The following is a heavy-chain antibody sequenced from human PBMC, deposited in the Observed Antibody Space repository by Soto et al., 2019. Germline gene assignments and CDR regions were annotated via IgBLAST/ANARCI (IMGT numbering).Heavy chain of an antibody. J-gene: IGHJ3*02. Sequence: AALRGSRIRANAWRRGGEPPGKGLEWIGEIYHSGSTNYNPSLKSRVTISVDQSKNQFSLKLSSVTAADTAVYYCARGDCSGGSCYSVDIWGQWTMVTV. CDR3: ARGDCSGGSCYSVDI. D-gene: IGHD2-15*01. CDR1: RGSRIRANA. CDR2: IYHSGST. V-gene: IGHV4-4*02.